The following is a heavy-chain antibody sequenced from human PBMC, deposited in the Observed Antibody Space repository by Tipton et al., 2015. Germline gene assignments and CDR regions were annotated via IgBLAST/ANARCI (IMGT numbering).Heavy chain of an antibody. V-gene: IGHV4-59*01. CDR2: IYYSGST. D-gene: IGHD5-18*01. Sequence: TLSLTCTVSGGSISSYYWSWIRQPPGKGLEWIGYIYYSGSTNYNPSLKSRVTISVDTSKNQFSLKLSSVTAADTAVYYCARLHSEDTAMVFWENYYYYGMDVWGQGTTVTVS. CDR1: GGSISSYY. J-gene: IGHJ6*02. CDR3: ARLHSEDTAMVFWENYYYYGMDV.